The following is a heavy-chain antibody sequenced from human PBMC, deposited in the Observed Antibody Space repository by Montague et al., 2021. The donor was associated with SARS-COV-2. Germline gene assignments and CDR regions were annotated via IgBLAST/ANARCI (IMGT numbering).Heavy chain of an antibody. CDR1: GFTFDDYA. J-gene: IGHJ4*02. CDR3: AKDAPEYYYDSSGSPADY. V-gene: IGHV3-43*02. Sequence: SLRLSCAASGFTFDDYAMHWVRQAPVKGLEWVSLISGDVGSTYYXDSXHGRFTISRDNSKNSLYLQMNSLRTEDTALYYCAKDAPEYYYDSSGSPADYWGQGTLVTVSS. D-gene: IGHD3-22*01. CDR2: ISGDVGST.